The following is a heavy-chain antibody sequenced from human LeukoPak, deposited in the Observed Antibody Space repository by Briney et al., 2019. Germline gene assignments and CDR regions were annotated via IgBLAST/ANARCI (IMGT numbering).Heavy chain of an antibody. CDR1: GGFIRSSSYN. J-gene: IGHJ5*02. Sequence: PSQTLSLTCTVSGGFIRSSSYNWGWIRQPPGKGLEWIGSIYYSGSTNYNPSLKSRVTISVDTSKNQFSLKLSSVTAADTAVYHCARGIAVAVNWFDPWGQGTLATVSS. CDR2: IYYSGST. CDR3: ARGIAVAVNWFDP. V-gene: IGHV4-39*01. D-gene: IGHD6-19*01.